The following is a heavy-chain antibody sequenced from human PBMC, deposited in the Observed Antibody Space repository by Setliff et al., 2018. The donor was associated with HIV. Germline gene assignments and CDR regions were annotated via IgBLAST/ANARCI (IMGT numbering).Heavy chain of an antibody. CDR3: SRLTRSSSNSYKGRFDP. CDR1: GYSISSGYY. D-gene: IGHD2-15*01. J-gene: IGHJ5*02. CDR2: IYHSGST. V-gene: IGHV4-38-2*01. Sequence: SETLSLTCAVSGYSISSGYYWGWIRQPPGKGLEWIGSIYHSGSTYNNPSLKSRVTISVDTSKNQFSLNLSSMSAADTAVYFCSRLTRSSSNSYKGRFDPWGREPWSPSPQ.